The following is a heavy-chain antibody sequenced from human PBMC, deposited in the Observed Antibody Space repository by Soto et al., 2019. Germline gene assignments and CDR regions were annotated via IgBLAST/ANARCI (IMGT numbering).Heavy chain of an antibody. V-gene: IGHV3-23*01. Sequence: GGSLRLSCAASGFTFSSYAMSWVRQAPGKGLEWVSAISGSGGSTYYADSVKGRFTISRDNSKNTLYLQMNSLRAEDTAVYYCAKVVTIFGVVNYNWFDPWGQGTQVTVSS. D-gene: IGHD3-3*01. J-gene: IGHJ5*02. CDR2: ISGSGGST. CDR1: GFTFSSYA. CDR3: AKVVTIFGVVNYNWFDP.